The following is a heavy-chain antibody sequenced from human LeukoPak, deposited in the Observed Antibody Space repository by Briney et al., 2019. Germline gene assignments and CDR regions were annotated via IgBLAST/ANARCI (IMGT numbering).Heavy chain of an antibody. V-gene: IGHV3-30-3*01. CDR2: ISYDGSNK. Sequence: GRSLRLSCAASGFTFSSYAMHWVRQAPGKGLEWVAVISYDGSNKYYADSVKGRFTISRDNSKNTLYLQMNSLRAEDTAVYYCARECCYCSSTSCYTQYYFDYWGQGTLVTVSS. J-gene: IGHJ4*02. D-gene: IGHD2-2*02. CDR1: GFTFSSYA. CDR3: ARECCYCSSTSCYTQYYFDY.